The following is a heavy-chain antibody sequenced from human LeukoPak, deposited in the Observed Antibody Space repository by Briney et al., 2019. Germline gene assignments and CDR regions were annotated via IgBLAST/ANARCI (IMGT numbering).Heavy chain of an antibody. D-gene: IGHD2-2*01. CDR1: GGSISSYY. CDR2: IYYRGRT. CDR3: ARVLGCSTTSCYAAYIDS. Sequence: SETLSLTCTVSGGSISSYYWIWIRQPPGKGLEWIGYIYYRGRTNYNPSLKSRVTISVDTSKNQFPLKLSSVTAADTAVYYCARVLGCSTTSCYAAYIDSWGQGTLVTVSS. J-gene: IGHJ4*02. V-gene: IGHV4-59*01.